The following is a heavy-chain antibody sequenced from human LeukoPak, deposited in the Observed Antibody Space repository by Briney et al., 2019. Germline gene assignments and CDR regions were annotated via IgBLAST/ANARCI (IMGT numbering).Heavy chain of an antibody. CDR1: GGSISSYY. V-gene: IGHV4-59*01. D-gene: IGHD3-22*01. CDR3: ARVTDSSGYYSDWYFDL. J-gene: IGHJ2*01. Sequence: SETLSLTCTVSGGSISSYYWSWIRQPSGKGLEWIGYIYYGGSTNYNPSLKSRVTISVDTSKNQFTLKLSSVTAADTAVYYCARVTDSSGYYSDWYFDLWGRGTLVTVSS. CDR2: IYYGGST.